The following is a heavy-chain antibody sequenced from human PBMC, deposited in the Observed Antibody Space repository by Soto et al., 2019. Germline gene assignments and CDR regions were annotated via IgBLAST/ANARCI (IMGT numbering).Heavy chain of an antibody. CDR2: ISAYNGNT. CDR1: GYAFTSYG. V-gene: IGHV1-18*01. Sequence: ASVKVSCKASGYAFTSYGISWVRQAPGQGLEWMGWISAYNGNTNYAQKLQGRVTMTTDTSTSTAYMELRSLRSDDTAVYYCAIYYDILTGYYSNFDYWGQGTLVTVSS. CDR3: AIYYDILTGYYSNFDY. J-gene: IGHJ4*02. D-gene: IGHD3-9*01.